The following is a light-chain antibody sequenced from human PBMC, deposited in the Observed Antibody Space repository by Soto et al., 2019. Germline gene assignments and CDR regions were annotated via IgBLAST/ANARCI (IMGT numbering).Light chain of an antibody. J-gene: IGKJ2*01. CDR2: GAS. CDR1: QSITSY. V-gene: IGKV3-11*01. CDR3: QQRSNLPYT. Sequence: EIVLTQSPATLSLSPGERATLSCRASQSITSYFAWYQHKPGQAPRLLIYGASNRATGIPARFSGSGSGTDFTLTISSLEPEDFAVYYCQQRSNLPYTFGQGTNLEIK.